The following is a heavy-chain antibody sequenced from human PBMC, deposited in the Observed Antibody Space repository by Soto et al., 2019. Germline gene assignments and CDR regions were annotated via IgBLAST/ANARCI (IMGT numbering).Heavy chain of an antibody. CDR2: IGVSGAI. J-gene: IGHJ4*02. V-gene: IGHV3-48*02. Sequence: GGSLRLSCAASGFTFGTHSMNWFRQAPGKGLEWVSYIGVSGAIKYADSVKGRFTISRDTANNILYLQMNSLRDEDTAVYFCVRDSDSVADMTHGGFWGRGTLVTVSS. CDR3: VRDSDSVADMTHGGF. CDR1: GFTFGTHS. D-gene: IGHD3-16*01.